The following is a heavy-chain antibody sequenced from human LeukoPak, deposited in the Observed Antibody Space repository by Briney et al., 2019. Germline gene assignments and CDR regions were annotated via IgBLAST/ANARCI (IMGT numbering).Heavy chain of an antibody. CDR2: ISYDGSNK. D-gene: IGHD1-7*01. CDR3: AKVGYEELIDAFDI. J-gene: IGHJ3*02. Sequence: PGRSLRLSCAASGFTFSSYGMHWVRQAPGKGLEWVAVISYDGSNKYYADSVKGRFTISRDNSKNTLYLQMNSLRAEDTAVYYCAKVGYEELIDAFDIWGQGTMVTVSS. V-gene: IGHV3-30*18. CDR1: GFTFSSYG.